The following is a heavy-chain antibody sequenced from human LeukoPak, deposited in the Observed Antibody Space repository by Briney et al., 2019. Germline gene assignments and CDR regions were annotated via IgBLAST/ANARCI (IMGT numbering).Heavy chain of an antibody. D-gene: IGHD4-17*01. Sequence: ASVKVSRKVSGYTFTGYYMHWVRQAPGPGLEWMGWINPNNGVTKYAQKFQGRVTMTRDTSVTTAYMDLSRLRSDDTAVYYCARERSDFGDYRHNCFDPWGQGTLVTVSS. J-gene: IGHJ5*02. CDR2: INPNNGVT. CDR3: ARERSDFGDYRHNCFDP. V-gene: IGHV1-2*02. CDR1: GYTFTGYY.